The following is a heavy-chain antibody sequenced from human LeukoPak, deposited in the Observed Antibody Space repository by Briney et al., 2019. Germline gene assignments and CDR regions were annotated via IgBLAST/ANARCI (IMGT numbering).Heavy chain of an antibody. CDR1: GFTFSTYA. CDR3: AKGATTRSTVITYYFDN. J-gene: IGHJ4*02. Sequence: GGALRLSCAASGFTFSTYAMSWVRQAPGKGLEWVSGISGSGVTTYYTDSVKGRFTISRDNAKNTLYLQIDTMRAEDTAVYYCAKGATTRSTVITYYFDNWGQGTLVTVSS. V-gene: IGHV3-23*01. CDR2: ISGSGVTT. D-gene: IGHD4-17*01.